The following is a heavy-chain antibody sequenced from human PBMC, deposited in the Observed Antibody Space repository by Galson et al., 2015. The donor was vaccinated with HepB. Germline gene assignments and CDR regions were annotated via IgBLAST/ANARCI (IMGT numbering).Heavy chain of an antibody. CDR2: FDPDDGET. CDR1: GYTLTELS. CDR3: ATDRSSWPDYGMDV. D-gene: IGHD6-13*01. Sequence: SVKVSCKVSGYTLTELSMHWVRQAPGKGLEWMGGFDPDDGETIYAQKFQGRVTMTEDTSTDTAYMELSSLKSEDTAVYYCATDRSSWPDYGMDVWGQGTTVTVSS. J-gene: IGHJ6*02. V-gene: IGHV1-24*01.